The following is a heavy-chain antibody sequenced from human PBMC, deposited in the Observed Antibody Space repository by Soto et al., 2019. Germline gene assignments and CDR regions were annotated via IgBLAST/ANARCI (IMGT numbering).Heavy chain of an antibody. CDR2: IYYSGST. CDR1: GGSISSYY. CDR3: AREGALYNSSWTTYFDS. V-gene: IGHV4-59*01. D-gene: IGHD6-13*01. J-gene: IGHJ4*02. Sequence: SETLSLTCTVSGGSISSYYWSWIRQPPGKGLEWIGYIYYSGSTNYNPSLKSRVTISVDTSKNQFYLEMNSLRFADTAVYYCAREGALYNSSWTTYFDSWGQGTLVTVSS.